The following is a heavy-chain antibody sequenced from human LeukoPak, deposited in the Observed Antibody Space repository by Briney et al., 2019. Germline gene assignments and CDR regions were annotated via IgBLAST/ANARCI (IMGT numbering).Heavy chain of an antibody. D-gene: IGHD3-10*01. CDR1: GFTFGDYA. CDR2: IRSKAYGGTT. J-gene: IGHJ5*02. V-gene: IGHV3-49*04. Sequence: GGSLRLSCTASGFTFGDYAMSWVRQAPGKGREWVGFIRSKAYGGTTEYAVSVKGRFTISRDDSKSIAYLQMKSLKSEDTGVYYCTRAQGEWFVPWGQGTLVTVSS. CDR3: TRAQGEWFVP.